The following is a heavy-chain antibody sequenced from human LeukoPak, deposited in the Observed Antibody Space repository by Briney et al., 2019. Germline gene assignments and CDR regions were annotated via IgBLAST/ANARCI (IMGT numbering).Heavy chain of an antibody. V-gene: IGHV3-23*01. CDR3: ARYCSGASCYSGPDY. Sequence: PGWSLTLSCAASGFTFNNYFMTWVGRAPGKGLDWVSTISNNGDRTYYADLVKGLFTISRDNSRYTLYLQMNTLKPHEKAVHYCARYCSGASCYSGPDYWGQGALVTVSS. CDR2: ISNNGDRT. D-gene: IGHD2-2*01. CDR1: GFTFNNYF. J-gene: IGHJ4*02.